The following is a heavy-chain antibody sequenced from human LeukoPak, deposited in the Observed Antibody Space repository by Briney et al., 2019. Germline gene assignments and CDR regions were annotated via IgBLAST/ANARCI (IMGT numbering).Heavy chain of an antibody. CDR2: IYYSGST. Sequence: SETLSLTCTVSGGSISSYYWSWIRQPPGKGLEWIGYIYYSGSTDYNPSLKSRVTISVDTSKNQFSLKLSSVTAADTAVYYCARARGLYDFWSGYSYYFDYWGQGTLVTVSS. V-gene: IGHV4-59*01. D-gene: IGHD3-3*01. J-gene: IGHJ4*02. CDR3: ARARGLYDFWSGYSYYFDY. CDR1: GGSISSYY.